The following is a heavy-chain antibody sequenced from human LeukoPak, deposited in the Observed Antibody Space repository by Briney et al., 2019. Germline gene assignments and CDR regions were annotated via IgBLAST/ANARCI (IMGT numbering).Heavy chain of an antibody. D-gene: IGHD3-22*01. Sequence: ASVKVSCKASGYTFTSYGISRVRQAPGQGLEWMGWISAYNVNTNYAQKLQGRVTMTTDTSTSTAYMELRSLRSDDTAVYYCARGLLNYYDSSGYSSYWYFDLWGRGTLVTVSS. CDR2: ISAYNVNT. J-gene: IGHJ2*01. CDR1: GYTFTSYG. CDR3: ARGLLNYYDSSGYSSYWYFDL. V-gene: IGHV1-18*01.